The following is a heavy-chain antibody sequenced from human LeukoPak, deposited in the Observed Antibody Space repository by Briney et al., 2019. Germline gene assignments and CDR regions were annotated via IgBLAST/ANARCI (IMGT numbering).Heavy chain of an antibody. CDR1: GFTFSSYS. CDR3: ARALYGSGSYYY. D-gene: IGHD3-10*01. CDR2: ISSSSSYI. V-gene: IGHV3-21*01. Sequence: GGSLRLSCAASGFTFSSYSMNWVRQAPEKGLEWVSSISSSSSYIYYADSVKGRFTISRDNAKNSLYLQMNSLRAEDTAVYYCARALYGSGSYYYWGQGTLVTVSS. J-gene: IGHJ4*02.